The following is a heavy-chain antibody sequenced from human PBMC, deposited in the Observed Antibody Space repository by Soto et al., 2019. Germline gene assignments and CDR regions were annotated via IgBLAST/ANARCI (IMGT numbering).Heavy chain of an antibody. D-gene: IGHD3-22*01. V-gene: IGHV1-69*13. CDR1: GDTFSSYA. Sequence: SSVNVSCKASGDTFSSYAISWVRQAPGQGLEWMGGIIPIFGTANYAQKFQGRVTITADESTSTAYMELSSLRSEDTAVYYCAPTPPYDSSGYYSNWGQGTLVTVSS. J-gene: IGHJ4*02. CDR2: IIPIFGTA. CDR3: APTPPYDSSGYYSN.